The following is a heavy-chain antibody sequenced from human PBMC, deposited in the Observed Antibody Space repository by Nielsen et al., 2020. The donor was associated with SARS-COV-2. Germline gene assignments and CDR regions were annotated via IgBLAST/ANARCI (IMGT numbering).Heavy chain of an antibody. J-gene: IGHJ6*02. CDR2: INSDGSST. CDR3: ARDSLFGVVIPYGMDV. Sequence: GESLKISCAASGFTFSSYWMHWVRQAPGKGLVWVSRINSDGSSTSYADSVKGRFTISRDNAKNTLYLQMNSLRAEDTAVYYCARDSLFGVVIPYGMDVWGQGTTVTVSS. V-gene: IGHV3-74*01. CDR1: GFTFSSYW. D-gene: IGHD3-3*01.